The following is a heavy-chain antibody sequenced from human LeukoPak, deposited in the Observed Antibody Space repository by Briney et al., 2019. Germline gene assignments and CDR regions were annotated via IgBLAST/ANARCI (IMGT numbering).Heavy chain of an antibody. V-gene: IGHV4-34*01. D-gene: IGHD2-15*01. Sequence: PSETLSLTCDVYGASFTGYYWSWIRQSPGKGLEWIGEMNQRGSMNYNPSLKSRVTISVDRSKNQFSLKLSSVTAADTAVYYCARDGYCSGGSCYKGRFDYWGQGTLVTVSS. CDR3: ARDGYCSGGSCYKGRFDY. CDR2: MNQRGSM. CDR1: GASFTGYY. J-gene: IGHJ4*02.